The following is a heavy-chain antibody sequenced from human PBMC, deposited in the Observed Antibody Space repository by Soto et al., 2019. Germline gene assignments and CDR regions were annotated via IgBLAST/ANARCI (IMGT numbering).Heavy chain of an antibody. CDR2: IYHSGTT. CDR1: GGSISSGPYF. D-gene: IGHD2-2*01. CDR3: ARVHMPMVVIVSQNAFDI. Sequence: SETLSLTCSVSGGSISSGPYFWSWIRQQLGKGLEWIGDIYHSGTTYYNPSLTSRVTMSVDTSKNQFSLMLKSVSAADTAVYFCARVHMPMVVIVSQNAFDIWGQGRMVTVSS. V-gene: IGHV4-31*03. J-gene: IGHJ3*02.